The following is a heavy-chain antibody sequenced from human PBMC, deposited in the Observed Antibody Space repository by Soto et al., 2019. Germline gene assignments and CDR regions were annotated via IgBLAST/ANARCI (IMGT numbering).Heavy chain of an antibody. J-gene: IGHJ6*02. Sequence: SETLSLTCTLSGDSIGPGTKYRSWIRQAPGKGLEWIGYIFSSGTTYYNQSLKSRLTMSLDTSQNQFSLKLNSVTAADTAVYFCARVPSPFDFYYAMDVWGQGTTVTVSS. V-gene: IGHV4-30-4*02. CDR3: ARVPSPFDFYYAMDV. CDR2: IFSSGTT. D-gene: IGHD3-16*01. CDR1: GDSIGPGTKY.